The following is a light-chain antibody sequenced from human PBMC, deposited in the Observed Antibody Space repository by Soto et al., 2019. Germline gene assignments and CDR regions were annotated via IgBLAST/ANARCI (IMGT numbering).Light chain of an antibody. CDR2: EVR. V-gene: IGLV2-14*01. J-gene: IGLJ1*01. CDR3: TSYTSSSTYV. Sequence: QSVLTQPASVSGSPGQSITISCTGTSSDVGAYNFVSWYQQHPGRAPKLIIYEVRNRPSGVSNRFSGSKSGNTASLTISGLQAEDEAVYYCTSYTSSSTYVFGTGTKLTVL. CDR1: SSDVGAYNF.